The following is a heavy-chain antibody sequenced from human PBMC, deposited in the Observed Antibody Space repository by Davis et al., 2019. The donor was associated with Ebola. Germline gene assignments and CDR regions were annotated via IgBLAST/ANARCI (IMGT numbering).Heavy chain of an antibody. CDR3: TSLGYCSGGSYYNYGMDV. CDR2: IRSKANSYAT. Sequence: GGSLRLSCAASGFTFSGSAMHWVRQASGKGLEWVGRIRSKANSYATAYAASVKGRFTISRDDSKNTAYLQMNSLKTEDTAVYYCTSLGYCSGGSYYNYGMDVWGQGTTVTVSS. CDR1: GFTFSGSA. V-gene: IGHV3-73*01. D-gene: IGHD2-15*01. J-gene: IGHJ6*02.